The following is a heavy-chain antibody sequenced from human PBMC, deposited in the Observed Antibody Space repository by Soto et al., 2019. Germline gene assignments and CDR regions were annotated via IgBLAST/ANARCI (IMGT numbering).Heavy chain of an antibody. CDR3: AREDYDSGSFDY. CDR2: IWYDGSNK. CDR1: EFTFSRYG. D-gene: IGHD3-10*01. V-gene: IGHV3-33*01. Sequence: QVQVVESGGGVVQPGRSLRLSCAASEFTFSRYGMHWVRQAPGKGLEWVAVIWYDGSNKYYADSVKGRFTISRDNSKNTLYLQMNSLRAEDTAVYYCAREDYDSGSFDYWGQGTLVTVSS. J-gene: IGHJ4*02.